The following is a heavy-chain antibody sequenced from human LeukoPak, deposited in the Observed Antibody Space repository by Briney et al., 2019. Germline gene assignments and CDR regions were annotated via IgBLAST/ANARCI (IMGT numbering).Heavy chain of an antibody. CDR2: IYYSGST. Sequence: SQTLSLTCTVSGGSISSGGYYWSWIRQHPGKGLEWIGYIYYSGSTYYNPSLKSRVTISVDTSKNQLSLKLSSVTAADTAVYYCASYSSGWYAPRAFDIWGQGTMVTVSS. CDR1: GGSISSGGYY. J-gene: IGHJ3*02. V-gene: IGHV4-31*03. CDR3: ASYSSGWYAPRAFDI. D-gene: IGHD6-19*01.